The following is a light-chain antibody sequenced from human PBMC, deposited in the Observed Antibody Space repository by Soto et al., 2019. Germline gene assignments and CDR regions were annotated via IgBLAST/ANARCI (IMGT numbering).Light chain of an antibody. V-gene: IGKV3-20*01. J-gene: IGKJ1*01. CDR1: QSVSSSY. CDR3: QQYGSSPPT. Sequence: EIVLTQSPGTLSLSRGERATLSCRASQSVSSSYLVWYQQKPGQAPRLLIYGASSRATGIPDRFSGSGSGTDFTLTISRLEPEDFAVYYCQQYGSSPPTFGQGTKVDIK. CDR2: GAS.